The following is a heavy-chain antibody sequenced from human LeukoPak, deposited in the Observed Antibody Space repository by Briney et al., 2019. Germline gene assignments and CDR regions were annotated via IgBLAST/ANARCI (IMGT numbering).Heavy chain of an antibody. CDR3: AKEMSFKIREVMLGFFEY. J-gene: IGHJ4*02. V-gene: IGHV3-23*01. CDR2: IGSSGDIT. Sequence: PGGSLRLSCAASGFTFSSYAMSWVRQAPGMGLEWVSSIGSSGDITYYADSVKGRFTISRDNSKNTLYLQMNSLRAEDTAVYYCAKEMSFKIREVMLGFFEYWGQGTLVTVSS. CDR1: GFTFSSYA. D-gene: IGHD3-10*01.